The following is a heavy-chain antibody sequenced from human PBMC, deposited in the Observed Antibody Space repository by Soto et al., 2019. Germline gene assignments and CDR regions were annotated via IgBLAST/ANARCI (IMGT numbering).Heavy chain of an antibody. CDR3: AREEVAYYGSGSYNWFDP. Sequence: GGSLRLSCAASGFTVSSNYMSWVRQAPGKGLEWVSVIYSGGSTYYADSVKGRFTISRDNSKNTLYLQMNSLRAEDTAVYYCAREEVAYYGSGSYNWFDPWGQGTLVTVS. V-gene: IGHV3-53*01. J-gene: IGHJ5*02. D-gene: IGHD3-10*01. CDR1: GFTVSSNY. CDR2: IYSGGST.